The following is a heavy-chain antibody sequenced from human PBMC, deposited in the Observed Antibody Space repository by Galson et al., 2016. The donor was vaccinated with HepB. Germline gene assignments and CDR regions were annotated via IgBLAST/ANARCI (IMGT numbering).Heavy chain of an antibody. D-gene: IGHD3-10*02. CDR1: GYTFTSYG. Sequence: SVKVSCKASGYTFTSYGINWVRQAPGQGLEWMGWISAYNGNTNYEQKPQGRVTMTKDTSTSTAYMELRSLRSDDTAVYYCARAPPMWVRGDEYGMDVWGQGTTVTVSS. CDR3: ARAPPMWVRGDEYGMDV. J-gene: IGHJ6*02. V-gene: IGHV1-18*04. CDR2: ISAYNGNT.